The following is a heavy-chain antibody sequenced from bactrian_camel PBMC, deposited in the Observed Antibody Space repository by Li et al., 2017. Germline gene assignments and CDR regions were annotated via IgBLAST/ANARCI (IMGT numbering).Heavy chain of an antibody. CDR1: GDTIGRYC. CDR3: AADRLVCLSTNPRGEWNY. CDR2: IESDGST. J-gene: IGHJ4*01. V-gene: IGHV3S9*01. Sequence: HVQLVESGGGSVQVGGSLRLSCVASGDTIGRYCMGWFRQIPDKEREGVAGIESDGSTSYADSVKGRFTISHDAAKNTVYLQMNSLKPEDTAMYYCAADRLVCLSTNPRGEWNYWGQGTQVTVS. D-gene: IGHD5*01.